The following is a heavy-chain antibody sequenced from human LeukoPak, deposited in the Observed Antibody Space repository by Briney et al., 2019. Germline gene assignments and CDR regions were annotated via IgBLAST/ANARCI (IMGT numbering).Heavy chain of an antibody. D-gene: IGHD5-12*01. CDR3: AKDIGPDIVATIFDY. J-gene: IGHJ4*02. CDR2: ISWNSGSI. CDR1: GFTFDDYA. Sequence: GGSLRLSCAASGFTFDDYAMHWVRQAPGKGLEWVSGISWNSGSIGYADSVKGRFTISRDNAKNSLYLQMNSLRAEDTALYYCAKDIGPDIVATIFDYWGQGTLVTVSS. V-gene: IGHV3-9*01.